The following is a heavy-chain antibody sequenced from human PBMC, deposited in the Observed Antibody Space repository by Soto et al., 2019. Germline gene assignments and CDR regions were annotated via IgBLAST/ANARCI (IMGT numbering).Heavy chain of an antibody. Sequence: SETLSLTCTVSGGSISSGDYSWSWIRQPPGKGLEWIGYIYYSGSTYYNPSLKSRVTISVDTSKNQFSLKLSSVTAADTAVYYCARFVEDCSGGICCWAGWFDPSGQGTLVTLSS. V-gene: IGHV4-30-4*01. CDR1: GGSISSGDYS. CDR2: IYYSGST. CDR3: ARFVEDCSGGICCWAGWFDP. J-gene: IGHJ5*02. D-gene: IGHD2-15*01.